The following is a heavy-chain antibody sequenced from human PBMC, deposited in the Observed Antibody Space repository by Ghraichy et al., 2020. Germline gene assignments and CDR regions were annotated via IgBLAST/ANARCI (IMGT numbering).Heavy chain of an antibody. V-gene: IGHV4-34*01. CDR1: GGSFSGYY. CDR2: INHSGST. Sequence: SETLSLTCAVYGGSFSGYYWSWIRQPPGKGLEWIGEINHSGSTNYNPSLKSRVTISVDTSKNQFSLKLSSVTAADTAVYYCARGPRLYLMGYYYYGMDVWGQGTTVTVSS. CDR3: ARGPRLYLMGYYYYGMDV. J-gene: IGHJ6*02. D-gene: IGHD3-16*02.